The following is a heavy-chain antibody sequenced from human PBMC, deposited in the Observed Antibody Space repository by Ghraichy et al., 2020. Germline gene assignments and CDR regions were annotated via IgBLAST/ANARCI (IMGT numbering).Heavy chain of an antibody. J-gene: IGHJ6*02. CDR2: INHSGST. V-gene: IGHV4-34*01. D-gene: IGHD3-10*01. CDR1: GGSFSGYY. Sequence: SETLSLTCAVYGGSFSGYYWSWIRQPPGKGLEWIGEINHSGSTNYNPSLKSRVTISVDTSKNQFSLKLSSVTAADTAVYYCARVTTSSLKGWYGGRSGYYYYGMDVWGQGTTVTVSS. CDR3: ARVTTSSLKGWYGGRSGYYYYGMDV.